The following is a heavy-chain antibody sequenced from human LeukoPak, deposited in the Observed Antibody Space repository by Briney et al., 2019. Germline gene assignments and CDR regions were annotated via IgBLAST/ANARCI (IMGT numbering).Heavy chain of an antibody. Sequence: PSETLSLTCTVSGGSISSSSYYWGWIRQPPGKGLEWIGSIYYSGSTYYNPSLKSRVTISVDTSKNQFSLKLSSVTAADTAVYYCARGRYYYGSGRCYFDYWGQGTLVTVSS. J-gene: IGHJ4*02. CDR1: GGSISSSSYY. CDR3: ARGRYYYGSGRCYFDY. V-gene: IGHV4-39*01. CDR2: IYYSGST. D-gene: IGHD3-10*01.